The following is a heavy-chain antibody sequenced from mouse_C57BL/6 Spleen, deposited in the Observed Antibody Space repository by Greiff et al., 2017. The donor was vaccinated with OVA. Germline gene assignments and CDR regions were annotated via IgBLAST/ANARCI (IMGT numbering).Heavy chain of an antibody. Sequence: EVQLQQSGPELVKPGASVKISCKASGYTFTDYYMNWVKQSHGKSLEWIGDINPNNGGTSYNQKFKGKATLTVDKSSSTAYMELRSLTSEDSAVYYCARALYLKAMDYWGQGTSVTVSS. CDR1: GYTFTDYY. CDR2: INPNNGGT. V-gene: IGHV1-26*01. D-gene: IGHD1-1*01. J-gene: IGHJ4*01. CDR3: ARALYLKAMDY.